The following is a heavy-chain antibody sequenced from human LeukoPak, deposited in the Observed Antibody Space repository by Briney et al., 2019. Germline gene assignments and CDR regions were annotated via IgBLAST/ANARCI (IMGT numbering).Heavy chain of an antibody. CDR1: GFTFSGYW. J-gene: IGHJ3*02. CDR3: ARLRRQQLGLSDAFDI. D-gene: IGHD6-13*01. Sequence: PGGSLRLSCAASGFTFSGYWIHWVRQAPGKGLVWVSRINSDGSSTSYADSVKGRFTISRDNAKKTLYLQMNSLRAEDTAVYYCARLRRQQLGLSDAFDIWGQGTMVTVSS. V-gene: IGHV3-74*01. CDR2: INSDGSST.